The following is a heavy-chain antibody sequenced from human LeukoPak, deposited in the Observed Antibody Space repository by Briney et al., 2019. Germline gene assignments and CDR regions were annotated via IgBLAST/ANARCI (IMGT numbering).Heavy chain of an antibody. CDR2: INPNSGGT. Sequence: ASVTVSCKASGYTFTGYYMHWVRQAPGQGLEWMGWINPNSGGTNYAQKFQGWVTMTRDTSISTAHMELSRLRSDDTAVYYCARGLWFGDERSAFDIWGQGTMVTVSS. CDR1: GYTFTGYY. V-gene: IGHV1-2*04. CDR3: ARGLWFGDERSAFDI. D-gene: IGHD3-10*01. J-gene: IGHJ3*02.